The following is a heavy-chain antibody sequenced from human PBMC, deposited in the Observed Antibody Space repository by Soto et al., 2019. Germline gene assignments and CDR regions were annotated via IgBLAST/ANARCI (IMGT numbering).Heavy chain of an antibody. CDR1: WGTFISYA. V-gene: IGHV1-69*13. CDR3: ARTGDSNIVVVTAYNWFDP. Sequence: GXSVKGSFKAAWGTFISYAISWVRQAPVQGLEWMGGIIPIFGTANYAQKFQGRVTITADESTSTAYMELSSLRSEDTAVYYCARTGDSNIVVVTAYNWFDPWGQGTLVTVSS. J-gene: IGHJ5*02. CDR2: IIPIFGTA. D-gene: IGHD2-21*02.